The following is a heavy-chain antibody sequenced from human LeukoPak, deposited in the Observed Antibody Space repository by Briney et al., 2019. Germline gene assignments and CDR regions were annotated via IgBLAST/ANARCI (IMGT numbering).Heavy chain of an antibody. Sequence: SETLSLTCTVSGGSFSSSSYYWGWIRQPPGKGLEWIEIIYYSGSTYYNPSLKSRVTISADTSKNQFSLKLSSVTAADTAVYYCARLNRYYDILTGYTIPYYFDYSGQGTLVTVSS. CDR2: IYYSGST. D-gene: IGHD3-9*01. CDR3: ARLNRYYDILTGYTIPYYFDY. J-gene: IGHJ4*02. V-gene: IGHV4-39*01. CDR1: GGSFSSSSYY.